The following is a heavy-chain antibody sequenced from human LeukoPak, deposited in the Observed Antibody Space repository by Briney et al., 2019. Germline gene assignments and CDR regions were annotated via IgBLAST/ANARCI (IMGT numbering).Heavy chain of an antibody. CDR1: GFTFSNE. J-gene: IGHJ6*02. Sequence: PGGSLRLSCAASGFTFSNEMKWVRQAPGKGPEWVSYISSSGTSIYYADSVKGRFTISRDNAKNSLYLQMNSLRAEDTAVYYCAKGGVAGTLVYYYGMDVWGQGTTVTVSS. V-gene: IGHV3-48*03. D-gene: IGHD6-19*01. CDR2: ISSSGTSI. CDR3: AKGGVAGTLVYYYGMDV.